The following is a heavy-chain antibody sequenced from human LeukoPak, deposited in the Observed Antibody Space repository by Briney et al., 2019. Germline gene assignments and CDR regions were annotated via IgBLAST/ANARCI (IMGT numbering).Heavy chain of an antibody. CDR3: ARDNGGSSADY. Sequence: ASVTVSCTASGYTFTSYYMHWVRQALGQGLEWMGIINPSGGSTSYAQKFQGRVTMTRDMSTSTVYMELSSLRSEDTAVYYCARDNGGSSADYWGQGTLVTVSS. J-gene: IGHJ4*02. D-gene: IGHD6-6*01. CDR2: INPSGGST. V-gene: IGHV1-46*01. CDR1: GYTFTSYY.